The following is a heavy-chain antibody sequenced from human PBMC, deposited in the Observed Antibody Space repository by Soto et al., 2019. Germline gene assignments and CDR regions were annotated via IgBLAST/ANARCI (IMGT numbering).Heavy chain of an antibody. Sequence: QLQLQESGPGLVKPSETLFLTCTVSGGSISSRSYFWGWIRQPPVKGLEWIGSVSYNVRTYYNPSLKSRLTMSVDTYSNEFFLKRSSVTAADTAVYYWARQAVDEGYSSGWYFDAWGQGTLVTVSS. D-gene: IGHD6-19*01. J-gene: IGHJ5*02. CDR3: ARQAVDEGYSSGWYFDA. V-gene: IGHV4-39*01. CDR1: GGSISSRSYF. CDR2: VSYNVRT.